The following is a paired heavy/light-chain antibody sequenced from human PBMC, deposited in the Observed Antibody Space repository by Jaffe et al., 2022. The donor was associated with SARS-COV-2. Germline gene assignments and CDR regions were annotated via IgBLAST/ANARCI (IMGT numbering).Light chain of an antibody. Sequence: QSVLTQPPSASGTPGQRVTISCSGSSSNIGSNTVNWYQQLPGTAPKLLIYVNNQRPSGVPDRFSGSKSGTSASLAISGLQSEDEADYYCAAWDDSLNGVVFGGGTKLTVL. V-gene: IGLV1-44*01. CDR1: SSNIGSNT. CDR2: VNN. J-gene: IGLJ2*01. CDR3: AAWDDSLNGVV.
Heavy chain of an antibody. CDR2: ILYDGSNK. D-gene: IGHD5-18*01. V-gene: IGHV3-30*18. J-gene: IGHJ6*01. Sequence: QVQLVESGGGVVQPGGSLRLSCAASGFSFSSYGMHWVRQAPGKGLAWVALILYDGSNKYYADSVKGRFTISRDNSKNTLYLQMNSLRTEDTGVYYCAKDVNSATLYYHFYAMDVWGQGTTVTVSS. CDR3: AKDVNSATLYYHFYAMDV. CDR1: GFSFSSYG.